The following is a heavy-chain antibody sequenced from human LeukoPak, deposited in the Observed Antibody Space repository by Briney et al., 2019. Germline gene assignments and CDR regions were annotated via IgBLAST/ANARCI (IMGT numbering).Heavy chain of an antibody. V-gene: IGHV3-30*03. CDR1: GFTFSSYA. D-gene: IGHD5-18*01. Sequence: GGSLRLSCAASGFTFSSYAMHWVCQAPGKGLEWVAVILHDGSNKQYADSVKGRFTISRDNSENTLYLQINSLRAEDTAVYYCATLSGDSHGYDYWGLGTLVTVSS. J-gene: IGHJ4*02. CDR2: ILHDGSNK. CDR3: ATLSGDSHGYDY.